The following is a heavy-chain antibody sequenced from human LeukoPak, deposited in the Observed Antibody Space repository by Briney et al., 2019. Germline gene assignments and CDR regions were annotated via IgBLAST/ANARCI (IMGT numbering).Heavy chain of an antibody. CDR1: GGSISSDY. CDR2: IFYSGIT. V-gene: IGHV4-59*01. CDR3: AGTTYSSSLHYFDY. D-gene: IGHD6-6*01. Sequence: SETLSLTCTVSGGSISSDYWSWIRQPPGKGLEWIGYIFYSGITNYNPSLKSRVTISVDTSKNQFSLKLSSVTAVDTAVYYCAGTTYSSSLHYFDYWGQGTLVTVSS. J-gene: IGHJ4*02.